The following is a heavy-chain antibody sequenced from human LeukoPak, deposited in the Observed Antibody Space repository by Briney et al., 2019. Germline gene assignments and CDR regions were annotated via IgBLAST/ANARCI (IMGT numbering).Heavy chain of an antibody. CDR3: ASRTMVRGPFHG. CDR2: ISWNSGSI. D-gene: IGHD3-10*01. Sequence: PGGSLRLSCAASGFTFDDYAMHWVRQAPGKGLEWVSGISWNSGSIGYADSVKGRFTISRDNAKNSLYLQMNSLRAEDTAVYYCASRTMVRGPFHGWGQGTLVTVSS. J-gene: IGHJ4*02. V-gene: IGHV3-9*01. CDR1: GFTFDDYA.